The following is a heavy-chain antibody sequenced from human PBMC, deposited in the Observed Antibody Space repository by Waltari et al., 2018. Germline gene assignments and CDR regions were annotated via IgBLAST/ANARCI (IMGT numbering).Heavy chain of an antibody. V-gene: IGHV1-24*01. D-gene: IGHD3-3*01. J-gene: IGHJ4*02. CDR2: FEPEDGET. Sequence: QVQLVQSGAEVKKPGASVKVSCKVSGYTLTELSMHWVRQAPGKGLEWMGGFEPEDGETIYAQKFQGRVTMTEDTSTDTAYMELSSLRSEDTAVYYCATSSALLRFLEWPSNLDYWGQGTLVTVSS. CDR1: GYTLTELS. CDR3: ATSSALLRFLEWPSNLDY.